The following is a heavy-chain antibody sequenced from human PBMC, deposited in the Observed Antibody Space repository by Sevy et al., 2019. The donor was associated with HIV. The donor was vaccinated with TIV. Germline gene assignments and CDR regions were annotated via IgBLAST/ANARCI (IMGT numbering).Heavy chain of an antibody. CDR3: ARGVQTYDASDI. CDR1: GFTFCNYN. J-gene: IGHJ3*02. Sequence: GGSLRLSCAVSGFTFCNYNMNWVRQAPGKGLEWVSYISGLSNYIYYADSVKGRFSISRDNAKNSLYLQMNSLRAEDTAVYYCARGVQTYDASDIWGQGTMVTVSS. CDR2: ISGLSNYI. V-gene: IGHV3-21*01. D-gene: IGHD6-6*01.